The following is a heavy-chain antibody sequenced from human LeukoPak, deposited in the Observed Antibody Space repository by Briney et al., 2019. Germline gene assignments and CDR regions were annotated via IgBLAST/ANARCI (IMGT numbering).Heavy chain of an antibody. CDR1: GGSISSGDYY. V-gene: IGHV4-30-4*01. D-gene: IGHD3-22*01. Sequence: SQTRSLTCTVSGGSISSGDYYWSWIRQPPGKGLEWIAYMYYSGSTYYNPSLKNRVTMSADTSKNQLSLKLSSVTAADTAVYYCARPYYYDSRIDPWGQGILVTVSS. CDR2: MYYSGST. CDR3: ARPYYYDSRIDP. J-gene: IGHJ5*02.